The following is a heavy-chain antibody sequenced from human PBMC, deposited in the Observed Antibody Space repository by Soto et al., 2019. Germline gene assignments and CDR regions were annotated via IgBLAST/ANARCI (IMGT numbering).Heavy chain of an antibody. D-gene: IGHD2-2*01. J-gene: IGHJ4*02. V-gene: IGHV4-59*01. Sequence: SETLSLTCTVSVDSISSFYWTWIRQPPEKGLVWVGYIFSSGSTNYNPSLKSRVTISVDTSENQFSLKLTSVTAADTAVYYCDRVGYCSSTPCWPIGYFEYWGQGTLVTVSS. CDR2: IFSSGST. CDR1: VDSISSFY. CDR3: DRVGYCSSTPCWPIGYFEY.